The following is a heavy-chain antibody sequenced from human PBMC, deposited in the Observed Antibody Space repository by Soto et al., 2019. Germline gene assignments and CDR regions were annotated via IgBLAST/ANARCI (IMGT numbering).Heavy chain of an antibody. CDR1: GFTFSNYA. CDR3: ARYSMVGSFDY. CDR2: ISYDGSNT. Sequence: QVQLVESGGGVVQPGRSLRLSCEASGFTFSNYAMDWVRQAPGKGLEWVAVISYDGSNTYYADSLKGRFTISRDNSRNTLYLQMNSLRAEDTAVYYCARYSMVGSFDYWGQGTLVTVSS. J-gene: IGHJ4*02. D-gene: IGHD1-26*01. V-gene: IGHV3-30*01.